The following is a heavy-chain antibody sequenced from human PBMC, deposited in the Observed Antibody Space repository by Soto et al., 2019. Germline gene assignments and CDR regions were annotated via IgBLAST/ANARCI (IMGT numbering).Heavy chain of an antibody. D-gene: IGHD2-2*01. CDR2: IYHSGST. CDR3: ARALVPAPGWCAFDI. Sequence: TSETLSLTCAVSGGSISSGGYSWSWIRQPPGKGLEWIGYIYHSGSTYYNPSLKSRVTISVDRSKNQFSLKLSSVTAADTAVYYCARALVPAPGWCAFDIWGQGTMVTVSS. V-gene: IGHV4-30-2*01. J-gene: IGHJ3*02. CDR1: GGSISSGGYS.